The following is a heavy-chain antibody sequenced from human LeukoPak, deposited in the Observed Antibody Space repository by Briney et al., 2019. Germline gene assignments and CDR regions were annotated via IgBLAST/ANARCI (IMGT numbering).Heavy chain of an antibody. CDR2: IKQDGSEK. V-gene: IGHV3-7*01. CDR3: ARDTYDSSGYYAHLDY. D-gene: IGHD3-22*01. CDR1: GFTFSSYW. Sequence: GGSLRLSCAASGFTFSSYWMSWVRQAPGKGLEWVANIKQDGSEKYYVDSVKGRFTISRDNAKDSLYLQMSSLRAEDTAVYYCARDTYDSSGYYAHLDYWGQGTLVTVSS. J-gene: IGHJ4*02.